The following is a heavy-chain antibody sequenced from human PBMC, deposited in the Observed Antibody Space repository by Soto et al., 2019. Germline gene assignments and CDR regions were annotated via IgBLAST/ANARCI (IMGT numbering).Heavy chain of an antibody. CDR1: GYTFTGYY. CDR3: ARSPRSSRPFDY. CDR2: INPNSGGT. V-gene: IGHV1-2*02. Sequence: ASVKVSCKASGYTFTGYYMHWVRQAPGQGLEWMGWINPNSGGTNYAQKFQGRVTMTRDTSISTAYMELSRLRSDGTAVYYCARSPRSSRPFDYWGQGTLVTVSS. J-gene: IGHJ4*02. D-gene: IGHD6-13*01.